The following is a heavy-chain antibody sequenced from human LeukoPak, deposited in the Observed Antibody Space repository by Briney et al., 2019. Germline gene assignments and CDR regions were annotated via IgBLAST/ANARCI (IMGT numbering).Heavy chain of an antibody. Sequence: ASVKVSCKASGYTFTHYGISWVRQAPGQGLEWPGWISAYDGNTNYLQKFQGRVTMTTDTATSTAYMELRSLRSDDTAVYYCARDKVIASAGTPNWFNPWGQGTLVTVSS. CDR3: ARDKVIASAGTPNWFNP. CDR1: GYTFTHYG. J-gene: IGHJ5*02. V-gene: IGHV1-18*01. D-gene: IGHD6-13*01. CDR2: ISAYDGNT.